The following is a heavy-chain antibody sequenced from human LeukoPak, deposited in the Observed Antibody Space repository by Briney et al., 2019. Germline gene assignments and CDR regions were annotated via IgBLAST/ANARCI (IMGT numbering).Heavy chain of an antibody. CDR1: GLTVSSNY. D-gene: IGHD6-13*01. J-gene: IGHJ4*02. V-gene: IGHV3-53*01. Sequence: QPGGSLRLSCAASGLTVSSNYMSWVRQAPGKGLEWVSVIYSGGSTYYADSVKGRFTISRDNSKNTLYLQMNSLRAEDTAVYYCASRPRGIAAAGSDYWGQGTLVTVSS. CDR2: IYSGGST. CDR3: ASRPRGIAAAGSDY.